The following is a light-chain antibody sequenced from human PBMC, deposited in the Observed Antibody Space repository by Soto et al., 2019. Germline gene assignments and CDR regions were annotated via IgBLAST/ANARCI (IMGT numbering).Light chain of an antibody. Sequence: EIVMTQSPATLSVSAGESAIFSCRASQSVSGNLAWYQQRHGQAPRLLIYDASTRATGIPARFSGSGSGTDFTLTIDGLQSEDFAVYYCQHYNSWPTFGQGTKVDIK. CDR3: QHYNSWPT. CDR2: DAS. J-gene: IGKJ1*01. CDR1: QSVSGN. V-gene: IGKV3-15*01.